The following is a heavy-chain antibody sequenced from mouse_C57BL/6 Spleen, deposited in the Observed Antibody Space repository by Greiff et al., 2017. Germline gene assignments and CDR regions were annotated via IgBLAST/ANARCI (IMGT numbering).Heavy chain of an antibody. CDR3: APITTGYAMDY. CDR2: IYPGIGNT. J-gene: IGHJ4*01. CDR1: GYTFTDYY. D-gene: IGHD1-2*01. V-gene: IGHV1-84*01. Sequence: VQLQQSGPELVKPGASVKISCKASGYTFTDYYINWVKQRPGQGLEWIGWIYPGIGNTKYTEKFKGKATLTVDTSSSTAYMQLSSLTSEDAAVYFCAPITTGYAMDYWGQGTSVTVSS.